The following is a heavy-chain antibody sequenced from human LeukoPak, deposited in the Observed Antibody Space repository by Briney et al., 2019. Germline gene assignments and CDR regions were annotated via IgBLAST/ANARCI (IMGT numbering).Heavy chain of an antibody. CDR1: GYTFTSYG. V-gene: IGHV1-18*01. CDR2: ISAYNGNT. Sequence: ASVKVSCKASGYTFTSYGISWVRQAPGQGLEWMGWISAYNGNTNYAQKLQGRVTMTTDTSTSTAYMELRSLRSDDTAGYYCASLGHSSSWYKVADYWGQGTLVTVSS. J-gene: IGHJ4*02. D-gene: IGHD6-13*01. CDR3: ASLGHSSSWYKVADY.